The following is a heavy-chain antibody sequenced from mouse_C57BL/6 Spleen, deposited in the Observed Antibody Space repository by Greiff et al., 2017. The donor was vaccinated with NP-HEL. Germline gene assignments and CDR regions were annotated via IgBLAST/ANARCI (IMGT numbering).Heavy chain of an antibody. CDR1: GFTFSDYG. Sequence: EVQLQESGGGLVKPGGSLKLSCAASGFTFSDYGMHWVRQAPEKGLEWIAYISSGSSTIYYADTVKGRFTISRDNAKNTLFLQMTSLRSEDTAMYYCARGYSNFAMDYWGQGTSVTVSS. J-gene: IGHJ4*01. CDR3: ARGYSNFAMDY. CDR2: ISSGSSTI. D-gene: IGHD2-5*01. V-gene: IGHV5-17*01.